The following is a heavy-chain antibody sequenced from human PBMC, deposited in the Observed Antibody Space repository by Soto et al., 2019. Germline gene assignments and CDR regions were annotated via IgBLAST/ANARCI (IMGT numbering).Heavy chain of an antibody. CDR3: ARDRRWELGHDAFDI. CDR1: GYTFTSYA. D-gene: IGHD1-26*01. V-gene: IGHV1-3*01. J-gene: IGHJ3*02. Sequence: QVQLVQSGAEVKKPGASVKVSCKASGYTFTSYAMHWVRQAPGQRLEWMGWINAGNGNTKYSQKFQGRVTITRDTSASTAYMELSSLRSEDTAVYYCARDRRWELGHDAFDIWGQGTMLTVSS. CDR2: INAGNGNT.